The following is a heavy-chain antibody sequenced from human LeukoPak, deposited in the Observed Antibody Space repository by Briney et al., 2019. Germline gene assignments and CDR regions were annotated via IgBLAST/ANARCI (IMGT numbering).Heavy chain of an antibody. V-gene: IGHV1-2*02. J-gene: IGHJ3*02. CDR3: ARDRTVLRFLEWCHDAFDI. Sequence: GASVKVSCKASGYTFTGYYMHWVRQAPGQGLEWMGWINPNSGGTNYAQKFQGRVTMTRDTSISTAYMELSRLRSDDTAVYYCARDRTVLRFLEWCHDAFDIWGQGTMVTVSS. CDR1: GYTFTGYY. CDR2: INPNSGGT. D-gene: IGHD3-3*01.